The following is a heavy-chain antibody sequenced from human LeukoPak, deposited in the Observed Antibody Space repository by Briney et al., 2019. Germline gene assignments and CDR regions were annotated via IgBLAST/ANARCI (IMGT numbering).Heavy chain of an antibody. Sequence: GGSLRLSCAASGFTFSSYSMNWVRQAPGKGLEWVSSIGSSSSYIYYADSVKGRFTISRDNAKNSLYLQMNSLRAEDTAVYYCARDARSIAAAGGVWGQGTLVTVSP. CDR2: IGSSSSYI. J-gene: IGHJ4*02. D-gene: IGHD6-13*01. V-gene: IGHV3-21*01. CDR1: GFTFSSYS. CDR3: ARDARSIAAAGGV.